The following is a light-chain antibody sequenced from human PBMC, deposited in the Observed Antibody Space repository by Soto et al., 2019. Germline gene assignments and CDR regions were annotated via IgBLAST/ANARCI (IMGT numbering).Light chain of an antibody. CDR3: MQGTHWPPT. CDR1: QSIVYSDGIAY. Sequence: DVVMTQSPLSLPVTLGQPASISCRSSQSIVYSDGIAYLSWCDQRPVQSPRRLIYKATNRDSGVPDRFSGSGSGPDFTLQINRVEAEDVGVFYCMQGTHWPPTFGRGTRVQI. V-gene: IGKV2-30*01. J-gene: IGKJ1*01. CDR2: KAT.